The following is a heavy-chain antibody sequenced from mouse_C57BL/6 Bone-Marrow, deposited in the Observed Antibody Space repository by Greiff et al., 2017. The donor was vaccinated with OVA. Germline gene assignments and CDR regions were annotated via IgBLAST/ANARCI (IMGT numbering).Heavy chain of an antibody. J-gene: IGHJ2*01. V-gene: IGHV1-18*01. Sequence: EVMLVESGPELVKPGASVKIPCKASGYTFTDYNMDWVKQSHGKSLEWIGDINPNNGGTIYNQKFKGKATLTVDKSSSTAYMELRSLTSEDTAVYYCARVYYDYFDYWGQGTTLTVSS. D-gene: IGHD2-1*01. CDR3: ARVYYDYFDY. CDR2: INPNNGGT. CDR1: GYTFTDYN.